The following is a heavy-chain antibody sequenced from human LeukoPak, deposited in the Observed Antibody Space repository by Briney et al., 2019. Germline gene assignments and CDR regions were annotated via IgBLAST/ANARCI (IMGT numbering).Heavy chain of an antibody. CDR2: IYSGGST. J-gene: IGHJ4*02. D-gene: IGHD4-23*01. Sequence: TGGSLRLSFAASGFTVSSNYMSWVRQAPGKGLEWVSVIYSGGSTYYADSVKGRFTISRDNSKNTLYLQMNSLRAEDTAVYYCARGGGYGGTSGYFDYWGQGTLVTVSS. CDR1: GFTVSSNY. CDR3: ARGGGYGGTSGYFDY. V-gene: IGHV3-53*01.